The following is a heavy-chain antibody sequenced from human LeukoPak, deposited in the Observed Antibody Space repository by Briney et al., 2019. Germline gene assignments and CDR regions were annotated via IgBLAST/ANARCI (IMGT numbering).Heavy chain of an antibody. CDR1: GGSISSSNW. CDR2: IYHSGST. Sequence: PSGTLSLTCAVSGGSISSSNWWSWARQPPGKGLEWIGEIYHSGSTNYNPSLKSRVTISVDKSKNQFSLKLSSVTAADTAVYYCARAPLGSSFYYFDYWGQGTLVTVSS. V-gene: IGHV4-4*02. D-gene: IGHD6-13*01. J-gene: IGHJ4*02. CDR3: ARAPLGSSFYYFDY.